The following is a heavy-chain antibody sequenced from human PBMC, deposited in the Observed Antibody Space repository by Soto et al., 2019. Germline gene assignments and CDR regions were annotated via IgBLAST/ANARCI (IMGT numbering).Heavy chain of an antibody. CDR1: GFIFTRYS. J-gene: IGHJ4*02. Sequence: PGGSLRLSCAASGFIFTRYSMNWVRQAPGKGLEWVSSISSTTNYIYYGDSMKSRFTITRDNAKNSLYLEMNSLRAEDTAVYYCARESEDLASNFDYWGQGNLVTVSS. CDR3: ARESEDLASNFDY. V-gene: IGHV3-21*06. CDR2: ISSTTNYI.